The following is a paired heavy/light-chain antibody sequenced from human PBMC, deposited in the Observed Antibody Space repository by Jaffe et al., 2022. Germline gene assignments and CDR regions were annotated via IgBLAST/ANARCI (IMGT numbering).Light chain of an antibody. V-gene: IGLV2-8*01. J-gene: IGLJ2*01. Sequence: QSALTQPPSASGSPGQSVTISCTGTSSDVGGYNYVSWYQQHPGKAPKLMIYEVSKRPSGVPDRFSGSKSGNTASLTVSGLQAEDEADYYCSSYAGSNNLVVFGGGTKLTVL. CDR2: EVS. CDR3: SSYAGSNNLVV. CDR1: SSDVGGYNY.
Heavy chain of an antibody. CDR1: GYTFTGYY. D-gene: IGHD2-2*01. CDR2: INPNSGGT. V-gene: IGHV1-2*06. Sequence: QVQLVQSGAEVKKPGASVKVSCKASGYTFTGYYMHWVRQAPGQGLEWMGRINPNSGGTNYAQKFQGRVTMTRDTSISTAYMELSRLRSDDTAVYYCARDLGQYCSSTSCYEEPNDAFDIWGQGTMVTVSS. J-gene: IGHJ3*02. CDR3: ARDLGQYCSSTSCYEEPNDAFDI.